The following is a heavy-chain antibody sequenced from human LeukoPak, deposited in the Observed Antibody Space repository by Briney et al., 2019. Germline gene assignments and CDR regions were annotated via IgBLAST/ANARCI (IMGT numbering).Heavy chain of an antibody. CDR2: ISGSGGST. CDR1: GITFSSYS. V-gene: IGHV3-23*01. CDR3: AKGAIFGVVPFDP. D-gene: IGHD3-3*01. Sequence: GGSLRLSCGASGITFSSYSMNWVRQAPGKGLEWVSTISGSGGSTYYADSVKGRFTISRDNSKNTLYLQMNSLRAEDTAVYYCAKGAIFGVVPFDPWGQGTLVTVSS. J-gene: IGHJ5*02.